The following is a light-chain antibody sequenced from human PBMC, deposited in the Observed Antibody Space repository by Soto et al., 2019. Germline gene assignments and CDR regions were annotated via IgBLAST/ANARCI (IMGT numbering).Light chain of an antibody. V-gene: IGKV4-1*01. CDR2: WAY. CDR3: QQYCVRPWT. Sequence: DIVMTQSPDSLAVSLGERATINCESSQSVLYISNNKNCLAWYQQKPGQPPKLLIYWAYIRESGVPDRFSGGGSGTDFTITISGLQAEDVAVYYCQQYCVRPWTFGQGTKVEIK. J-gene: IGKJ1*01. CDR1: QSVLYISNNKNC.